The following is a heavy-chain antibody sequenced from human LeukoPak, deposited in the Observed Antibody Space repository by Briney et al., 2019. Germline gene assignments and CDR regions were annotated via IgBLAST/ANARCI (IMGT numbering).Heavy chain of an antibody. J-gene: IGHJ4*02. Sequence: SLRLSCALYAFQFRDYSMNWVRHAPGKGLESISYFYDRSDRKGAANTSYADSVKGRFTISRDGAKYYLFLQMNSLTAEVTAVYYCARDDNWGFDYWGQGTLVTVSS. CDR1: AFQFRDYS. D-gene: IGHD1-1*01. CDR2: FYDRSDRKGAANT. V-gene: IGHV3-11*06. CDR3: ARDDNWGFDY.